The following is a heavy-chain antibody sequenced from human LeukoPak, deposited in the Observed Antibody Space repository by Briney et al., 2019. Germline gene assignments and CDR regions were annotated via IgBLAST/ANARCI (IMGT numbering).Heavy chain of an antibody. CDR1: GGSISSGDYY. CDR3: ARGALLYYFDY. D-gene: IGHD2-2*01. J-gene: IGHJ4*02. CDR2: IYYSGST. V-gene: IGHV4-30-4*01. Sequence: PSETLSPTCTVSGGSISSGDYYWSWIRQPPGKGLEWIGYIYYSGSTYYNPSLKSRVTISVDTSKNQFSLKLSSVTAADTAVYYCARGALLYYFDYWGQGTLVTVSS.